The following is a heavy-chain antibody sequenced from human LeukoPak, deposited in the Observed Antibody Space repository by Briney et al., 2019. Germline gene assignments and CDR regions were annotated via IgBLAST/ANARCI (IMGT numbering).Heavy chain of an antibody. Sequence: GASVKVSCKASGGTFSSYAISWVRQAPGQGLEWMGRIIPIFGTANYAQKFQGRVTITTDESTSTAYMELSSLRSEDTAVYSCARDNFGVVRFRRVGTPGFDPWGQGTLVTVSS. CDR2: IIPIFGTA. CDR3: ARDNFGVVRFRRVGTPGFDP. J-gene: IGHJ5*02. CDR1: GGTFSSYA. V-gene: IGHV1-69*05. D-gene: IGHD3-3*01.